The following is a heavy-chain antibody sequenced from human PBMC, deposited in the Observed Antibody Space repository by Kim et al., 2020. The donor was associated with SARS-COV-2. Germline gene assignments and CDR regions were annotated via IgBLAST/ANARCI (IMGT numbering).Heavy chain of an antibody. V-gene: IGHV3-53*01. CDR1: GFTVSSNY. CDR3: ARDLVTRGMDG. CDR2: IYSGGGT. J-gene: IGHJ6*02. D-gene: IGHD3-9*01. Sequence: GGSLRLSCAASGFTVSSNYMSWVRQAPGQGLERVSAIYSGGGTYYAASVKGRFTISRDNSKNTLSLHMNSLGAEDTAVYYCARDLVTRGMDGWGQGTTVTV.